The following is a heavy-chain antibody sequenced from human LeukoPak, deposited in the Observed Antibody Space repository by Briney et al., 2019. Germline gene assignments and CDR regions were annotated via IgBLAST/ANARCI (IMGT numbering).Heavy chain of an antibody. Sequence: GGSLRLSCAASGFSFSDYHMSWIRQAPGKGLDSVSYISSSSDYTNYADSVKGRFTISRNNPKNSLYLQMNSLRAEDTAVYYCARNRGDPSYFDYWGQGTLVTVSS. CDR1: GFSFSDYH. V-gene: IGHV3-11*06. J-gene: IGHJ4*02. D-gene: IGHD4-17*01. CDR2: ISSSSDYT. CDR3: ARNRGDPSYFDY.